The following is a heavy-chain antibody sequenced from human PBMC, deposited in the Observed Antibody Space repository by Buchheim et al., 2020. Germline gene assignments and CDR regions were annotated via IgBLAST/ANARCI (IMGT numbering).Heavy chain of an antibody. V-gene: IGHV3-23*04. Sequence: EVQLVESGGGLVQPGGSLRLSCAASGFTFRSYAMSWVRQAPGKGLEWVSAISGSGGSTYYADSVKGRFTISRDNYKNTRHSKMNSLRAEDTAVYYCAKDNTRGYSYFYWGQGTL. D-gene: IGHD5-18*01. CDR2: ISGSGGST. CDR3: AKDNTRGYSYFY. J-gene: IGHJ4*02. CDR1: GFTFRSYA.